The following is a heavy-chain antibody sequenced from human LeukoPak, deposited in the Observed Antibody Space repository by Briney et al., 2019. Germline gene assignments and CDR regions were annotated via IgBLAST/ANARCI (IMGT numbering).Heavy chain of an antibody. J-gene: IGHJ4*02. V-gene: IGHV3-23*01. D-gene: IGHD3-10*01. Sequence: GGSLRLSCAASGFTFSSYAMSWVRQAPGKGLEWVSAISGSGGSTYYADSVKGRFTISRDNSKNTLYLQMNSLRAEDTAVYYCAKVAYYYGSGSYYGYYFDYWGQGTLATVSS. CDR1: GFTFSSYA. CDR3: AKVAYYYGSGSYYGYYFDY. CDR2: ISGSGGST.